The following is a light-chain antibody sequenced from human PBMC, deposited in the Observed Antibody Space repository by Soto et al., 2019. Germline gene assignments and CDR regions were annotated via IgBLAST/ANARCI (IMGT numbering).Light chain of an antibody. V-gene: IGKV3-11*01. CDR1: QSVSSC. J-gene: IGKJ4*01. Sequence: EIVLSQSPATLSLSPGERATLSCRASQSVSSCLAWYQQKPGQAPRLLIYDASNRATGIPARFSGSGSGTDFTLTISSLEPEDFAVYYCQQRSNWPRLTFGGRTKA. CDR2: DAS. CDR3: QQRSNWPRLT.